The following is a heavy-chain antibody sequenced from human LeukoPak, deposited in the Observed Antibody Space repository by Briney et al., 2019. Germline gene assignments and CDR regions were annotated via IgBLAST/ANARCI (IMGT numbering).Heavy chain of an antibody. J-gene: IGHJ6*02. D-gene: IGHD2-2*01. CDR3: AKSLGYCSSTSCPRRYYYYGMDV. CDR1: GFTFSSYA. V-gene: IGHV3-23*01. Sequence: GGSLRLSCAASGFTFSSYAMSWVRQAPGKGLEWVSAISGSGGSTYYADSVKGRFTISRDNSKNTLYLQMNSLRAEDTAVYYCAKSLGYCSSTSCPRRYYYYGMDVWGQGTTVTVSS. CDR2: ISGSGGST.